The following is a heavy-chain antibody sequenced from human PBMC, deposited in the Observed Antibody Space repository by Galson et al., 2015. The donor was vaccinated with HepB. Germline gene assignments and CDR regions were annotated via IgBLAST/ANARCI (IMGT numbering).Heavy chain of an antibody. V-gene: IGHV3-30-3*01. J-gene: IGHJ4*02. D-gene: IGHD3-9*01. CDR1: GFTFSSYA. CDR3: ARDPDYDILTGYYTFDY. Sequence: SLRLSCAASGFTFSSYAMHWVRQAPGKGLEWVAVISYDGSNKYYADSVKGRFTISRDNSENTLYLQMNSLRAEDTAVYYCARDPDYDILTGYYTFDYWGQGTLVTVSS. CDR2: ISYDGSNK.